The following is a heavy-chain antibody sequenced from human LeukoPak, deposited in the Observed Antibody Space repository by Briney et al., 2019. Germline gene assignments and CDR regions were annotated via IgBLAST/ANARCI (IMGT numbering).Heavy chain of an antibody. J-gene: IGHJ4*02. D-gene: IGHD2-2*01. V-gene: IGHV3-74*01. CDR2: IYGDGSFT. CDR1: GFTFSNFW. CDR3: AKEAPHCSSTSCYVEF. Sequence: GGSLRLSCAASGFTFSNFWMHWVRQAPGKGLVWVALIYGDGSFTRYADSVKGRFTISRDNAKNTVYLQMNSLRAEDTAVYYCAKEAPHCSSTSCYVEFWGQGTLVTVSS.